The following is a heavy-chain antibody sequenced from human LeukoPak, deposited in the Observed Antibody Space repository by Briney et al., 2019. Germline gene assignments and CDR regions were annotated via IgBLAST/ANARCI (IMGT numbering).Heavy chain of an antibody. Sequence: GGSLRLSCAASGFTFSGYYMHWVRQAPGKGLVWVSRIKSDGSTTDYADSVKGRFTISRDNAKNTLYLRMNSLRAEDTAVYYCVRVAPLDNSGPTWGQGTLVTVSS. CDR1: GFTFSGYY. J-gene: IGHJ5*02. CDR2: IKSDGSTT. CDR3: VRVAPLDNSGPT. V-gene: IGHV3-74*01. D-gene: IGHD3-22*01.